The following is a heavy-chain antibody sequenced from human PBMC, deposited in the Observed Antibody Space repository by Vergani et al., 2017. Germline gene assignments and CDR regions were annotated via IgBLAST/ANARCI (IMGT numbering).Heavy chain of an antibody. CDR2: ISATGDENT. J-gene: IGHJ6*03. V-gene: IGHV3-23*04. Sequence: RLVQSGGGLAHPGGSLRLSCAASGLPVSGFAFNTYAMIWVRQAPGKGLEWVSGISATGDENTDYADSVKGRFTISRDNSKSTLFLQMNSLRVEDMAVYYCARDRGDWRYSRYFYNYYMDVWGKGTTVTVSS. CDR3: ARDRGDWRYSRYFYNYYMDV. CDR1: GLPVSGFAFNTYA. D-gene: IGHD2-8*02.